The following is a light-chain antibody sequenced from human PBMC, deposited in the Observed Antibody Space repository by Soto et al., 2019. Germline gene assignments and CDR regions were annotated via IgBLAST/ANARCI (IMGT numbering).Light chain of an antibody. J-gene: IGKJ3*01. V-gene: IGKV3-11*01. Sequence: EIVLTQSPATLSLSPGERATLSCRSSQSVSSYLAGYQQKPGQAPRRLIYDASNRATGIPARFSGSGSGTDFTLTISSLEPEDFAVYYCQQRSNWPPFTFGPGTKVDIK. CDR3: QQRSNWPPFT. CDR2: DAS. CDR1: QSVSSY.